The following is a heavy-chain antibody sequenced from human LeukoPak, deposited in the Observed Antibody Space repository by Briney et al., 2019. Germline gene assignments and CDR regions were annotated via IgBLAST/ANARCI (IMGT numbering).Heavy chain of an antibody. J-gene: IGHJ4*02. Sequence: SERESPICTVAGGSVSTYCWSWTRQPPGMGLEWIGYTYYSGSTDYSPSLKSRVTISVDTSKNQFALKLSSVTSADTAVYYCAGSGYTTTWRLLDYWGQGTLVTVSS. CDR2: TYYSGST. CDR3: AGSGYTTTWRLLDY. CDR1: GGSVSTYC. V-gene: IGHV4-59*02. D-gene: IGHD6-13*01.